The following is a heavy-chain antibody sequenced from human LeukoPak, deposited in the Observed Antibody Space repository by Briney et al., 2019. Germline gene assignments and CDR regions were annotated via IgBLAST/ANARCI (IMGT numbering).Heavy chain of an antibody. CDR3: ARDFGSSSLGRLDY. Sequence: TVGCLRLSRAASGLTASSNYMSWVREAPGKGLECAACIRYDGGNVYYAESVKGFFTISRDNSKNTLYLQMKSLRPEDTALYYCARDFGSSSLGRLDYWGQGTLVTDSS. V-gene: IGHV3-30*02. CDR2: IRYDGGNV. J-gene: IGHJ4*02. CDR1: GLTASSNY. D-gene: IGHD6-6*01.